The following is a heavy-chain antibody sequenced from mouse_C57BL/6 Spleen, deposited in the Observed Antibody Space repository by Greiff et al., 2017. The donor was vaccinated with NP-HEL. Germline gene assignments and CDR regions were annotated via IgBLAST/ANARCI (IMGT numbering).Heavy chain of an antibody. CDR1: GYTFTSYW. CDR3: ARPYYYGSSYNYAMDY. CDR2: IDPSDSET. Sequence: VQLQQPGAELVRPGSSVKLSCKASGYTFTSYWMHWVKQRPIQGLEWIGNIDPSDSETPYNQKFKDKATLTVDKSSSTAYMQLSSLTSEDSAVYYCARPYYYGSSYNYAMDYWGQGTSVTVSS. J-gene: IGHJ4*01. D-gene: IGHD1-1*01. V-gene: IGHV1-52*01.